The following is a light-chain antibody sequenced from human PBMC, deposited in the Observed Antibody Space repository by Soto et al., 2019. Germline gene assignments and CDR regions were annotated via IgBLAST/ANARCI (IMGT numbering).Light chain of an antibody. V-gene: IGKV1-5*01. Sequence: DIQMTQSPSTLSASVGDRVTITCRASQSIYRWLAWYQQKPGKAPKLLIYDASSLESGVPSRFSGSGSGTDFTLTVSSLQPDDFAAYYCQQYNTYPYTFGQGTKLVIK. CDR2: DAS. J-gene: IGKJ2*01. CDR3: QQYNTYPYT. CDR1: QSIYRW.